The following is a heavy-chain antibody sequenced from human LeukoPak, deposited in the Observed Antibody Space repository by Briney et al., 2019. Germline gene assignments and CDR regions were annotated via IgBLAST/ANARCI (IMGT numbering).Heavy chain of an antibody. CDR2: IYHSGST. CDR1: GGSISSSNW. J-gene: IGHJ4*02. CDR3: ARMHSGYSYGPDFDY. Sequence: PETLSLTCAVSGGSISSSNWWSWVRQPPGKGLEWIGEIYHSGSTNYNPSLKSRVTISVDKSKNQFSLKLSSVTAADTAVYYCARMHSGYSYGPDFDYWGQGTLVTVSS. D-gene: IGHD5-18*01. V-gene: IGHV4-4*03.